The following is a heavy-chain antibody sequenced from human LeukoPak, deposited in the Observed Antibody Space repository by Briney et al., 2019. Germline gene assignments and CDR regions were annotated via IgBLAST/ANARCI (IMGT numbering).Heavy chain of an antibody. V-gene: IGHV4-4*02. CDR2: IYHSGST. D-gene: IGHD4/OR15-4a*01. CDR3: ARRTSYGGYVDY. J-gene: IGHJ4*02. Sequence: SGTLSLTCAVSGGSISSSNWWSWIRQPPGKGLEWIGEIYHSGSTNYNSSLKSRVTISVDKSKNQLSLKLISVTAADTAVYYCARRTSYGGYVDYWGQGTLVTVSS. CDR1: GGSISSSNW.